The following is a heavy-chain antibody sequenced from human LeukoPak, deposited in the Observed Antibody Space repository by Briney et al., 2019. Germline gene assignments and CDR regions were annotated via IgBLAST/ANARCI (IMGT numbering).Heavy chain of an antibody. CDR1: GDSFSSNSAA. Sequence: SQTLSLTCALSGDSFSSNSAAWNWLRQSPSRGLEWLGRTYYRSQLYDDYAVSVKSRITINPDTSKNQFSLHLNSVTPEDTAVYYCARGWALNPWGQGTLVTVSS. V-gene: IGHV6-1*01. CDR3: ARGWALNP. J-gene: IGHJ5*02. CDR2: TYYRSQLYD. D-gene: IGHD1-26*01.